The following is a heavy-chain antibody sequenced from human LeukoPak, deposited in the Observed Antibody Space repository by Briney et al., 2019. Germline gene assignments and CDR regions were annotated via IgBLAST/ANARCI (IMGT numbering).Heavy chain of an antibody. CDR2: IQISENN. CDR3: ARESVAAGTRSFDF. J-gene: IGHJ4*02. V-gene: IGHV4-4*07. Sequence: PSETLSLTCSVFGGSISSYYWTWIRQPAGKGLEWIGRIQISENNNYNPSLKSRVTLSLDTSKNQFSLKLTSVTTADTATYYCARESVAAGTRSFDFWGQGTLVTVSS. CDR1: GGSISSYY. D-gene: IGHD6-13*01.